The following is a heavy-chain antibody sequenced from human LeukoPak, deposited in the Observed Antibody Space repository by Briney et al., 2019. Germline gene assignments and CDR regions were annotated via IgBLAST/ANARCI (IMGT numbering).Heavy chain of an antibody. CDR2: ISGSGGST. D-gene: IGHD6-13*01. CDR1: GFTFSSYV. CDR3: AGSSSWYRQGDY. J-gene: IGHJ4*02. Sequence: GGSLRLSCAASGFTFSSYVMSWVRQAPGKGLEWVTTISGSGGSTYYADSVKGRFTISRDSSKNTLYVQMNSLRAGDTAVYYCAGSSSWYRQGDYWGQGTLVTVSS. V-gene: IGHV3-23*01.